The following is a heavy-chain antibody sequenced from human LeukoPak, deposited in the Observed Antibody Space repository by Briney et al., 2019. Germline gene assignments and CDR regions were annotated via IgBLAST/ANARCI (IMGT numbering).Heavy chain of an antibody. Sequence: SETLSLTCAVSGGSISSGGYSWSWIRQPPGKGLEWIGEINHSGSTNYNPSLKSRVTISVDTSKNQFSLKLSPVTAADTAVYYCARGHGAARPRLFWFDPWGQGTLVTVSS. D-gene: IGHD6-6*01. CDR1: GGSISSGGYS. V-gene: IGHV4-34*01. CDR2: INHSGST. CDR3: ARGHGAARPRLFWFDP. J-gene: IGHJ5*02.